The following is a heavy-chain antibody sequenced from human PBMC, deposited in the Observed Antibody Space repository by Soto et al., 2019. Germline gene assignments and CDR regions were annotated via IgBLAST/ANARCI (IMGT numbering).Heavy chain of an antibody. CDR2: ISHSGST. D-gene: IGHD3-10*01. J-gene: IGHJ6*02. CDR3: ARGLRASYGVRLSYYYYGMDV. CDR1: GGSLSDFY. V-gene: IGHV4-34*01. Sequence: SETLSLTCGVYGGSLSDFYWGWIRQPPGQGLECIGEISHSGSTNYNPSLKSRVTISIDTSKNQFSLKLSSVTAADTAMYYCARGLRASYGVRLSYYYYGMDVWGQGTTVPVSS.